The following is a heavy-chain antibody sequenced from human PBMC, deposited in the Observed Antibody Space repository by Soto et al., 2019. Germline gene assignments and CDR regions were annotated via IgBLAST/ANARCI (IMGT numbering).Heavy chain of an antibody. D-gene: IGHD1-20*01. Sequence: GASVKVSCKASGDSLSSYAINWVRQAPGQGLEWVGGIIPMFGTANYAQKFQGRVTITADEATTTAYVELSSLRSEDTAIYYCITKVGRRHLDYWGQGTLVTVSS. V-gene: IGHV1-69*13. CDR3: ITKVGRRHLDY. CDR1: GDSLSSYA. CDR2: IIPMFGTA. J-gene: IGHJ4*02.